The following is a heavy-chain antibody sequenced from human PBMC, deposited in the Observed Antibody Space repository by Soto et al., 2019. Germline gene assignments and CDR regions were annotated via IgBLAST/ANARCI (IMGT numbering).Heavy chain of an antibody. Sequence: SETLSLTCAVYGGSFSGYYWSWIRQPPGKGLEWIGEINHSGSTNYNPSLKSRVTISVDTSKNQFSLKLSSVTAADTAVYYCARGSPRAAFDIWGQGTMVTVSS. J-gene: IGHJ3*02. V-gene: IGHV4-34*01. CDR1: GGSFSGYY. CDR2: INHSGST. CDR3: ARGSPRAAFDI.